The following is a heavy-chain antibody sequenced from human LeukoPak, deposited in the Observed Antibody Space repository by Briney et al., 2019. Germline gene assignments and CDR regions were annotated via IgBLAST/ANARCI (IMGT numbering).Heavy chain of an antibody. CDR3: ATDLRLKVGY. J-gene: IGHJ4*02. CDR1: VYTLTDLS. Sequence: ASVKVSCKVSVYTLTDLSMHWVRQAPGKGLEWMGGFDPEDGETIYAQKFQGRVTMTEDTSTDTAYMELSSLRSGDTAVYYCATDLRLKVGYWGQGTLVTVSS. V-gene: IGHV1-24*01. CDR2: FDPEDGET.